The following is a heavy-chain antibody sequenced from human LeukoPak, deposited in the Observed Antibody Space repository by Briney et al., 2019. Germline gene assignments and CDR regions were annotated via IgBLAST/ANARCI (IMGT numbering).Heavy chain of an antibody. Sequence: GASVKVSFKASGGTFSSYAISWVRQAPGQGLEWMAGIIPIFGTANYAQKFQGRVTITADESTSTAYMELSSLRSEDTAVYYCARDQRSSWSSSGWYYFDYWGQGTLVTVSS. D-gene: IGHD6-19*01. CDR1: GGTFSSYA. CDR3: ARDQRSSWSSSGWYYFDY. J-gene: IGHJ4*02. CDR2: IIPIFGTA. V-gene: IGHV1-69*01.